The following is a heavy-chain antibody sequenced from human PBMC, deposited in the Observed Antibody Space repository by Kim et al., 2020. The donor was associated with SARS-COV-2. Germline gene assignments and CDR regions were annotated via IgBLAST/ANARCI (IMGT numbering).Heavy chain of an antibody. CDR2: IYYSGST. J-gene: IGHJ4*02. V-gene: IGHV4-59*01. CDR3: ARTAYDSSGYYGSFDY. Sequence: SETLSLTCTVSGGSISSYYWSWIRQPPGKGLEWIGYIYYSGSTNYNPSLKSRVTISVDTSKNQFSLKLSSVTAADTAVYYCARTAYDSSGYYGSFDYWGQGTLVTVSS. CDR1: GGSISSYY. D-gene: IGHD3-22*01.